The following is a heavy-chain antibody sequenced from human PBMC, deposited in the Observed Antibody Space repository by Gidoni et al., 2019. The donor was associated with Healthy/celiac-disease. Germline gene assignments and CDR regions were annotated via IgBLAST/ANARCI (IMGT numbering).Heavy chain of an antibody. CDR2: ISSSGSTI. V-gene: IGHV3-48*03. CDR1: GFTFRSYE. Sequence: EVQLVESGVGLVQPGGSLRLSCAASGFTFRSYEMNWVRQAPGKGLEWVSYISSSGSTIYYADSVKGRFTISRDNAKNSLYLQMNSLRAEDTAVYYCARVFYGDYGRGWFDPWGQGTLVTVSS. D-gene: IGHD4-17*01. CDR3: ARVFYGDYGRGWFDP. J-gene: IGHJ5*02.